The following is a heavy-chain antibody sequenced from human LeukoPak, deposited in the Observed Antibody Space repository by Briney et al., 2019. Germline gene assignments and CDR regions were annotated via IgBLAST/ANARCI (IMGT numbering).Heavy chain of an antibody. CDR1: GYSFITYW. CDR2: IYPGDSDT. D-gene: IGHD2-15*01. CDR3: ARHGYCSGGSSCSDFYYYGLDV. V-gene: IGHV5-51*01. Sequence: GESLKISCKASGYSFITYWIGWVRQMPGKGLELMGIIYPGDSDTRYSPSFEGQVTISADKSSSTAYLEWSSLKASNTAMYYCARHGYCSGGSSCSDFYYYGLDVWGQGTTVTVSS. J-gene: IGHJ6*02.